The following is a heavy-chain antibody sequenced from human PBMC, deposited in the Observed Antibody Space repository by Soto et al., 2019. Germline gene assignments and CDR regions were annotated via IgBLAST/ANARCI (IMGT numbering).Heavy chain of an antibody. CDR2: IIPIFGTA. CDR3: ASGCRGSGGSCYIDY. CDR1: GGTFSSYA. Sequence: QVQLVQSGAEVKKPGSSVKVSCKASGGTFSSYAISWVRQAPGQGLEWMGGIIPIFGTANYAQKFQGRVTMTADESTSTAYRELSSLRSEDTAVYYCASGCRGSGGSCYIDYWGQGTLVTVSS. V-gene: IGHV1-69*12. D-gene: IGHD2-15*01. J-gene: IGHJ4*02.